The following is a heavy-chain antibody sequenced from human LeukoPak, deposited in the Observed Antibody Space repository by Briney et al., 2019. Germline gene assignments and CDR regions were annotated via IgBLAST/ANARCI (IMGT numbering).Heavy chain of an antibody. Sequence: HGESLKISCKGSGYKFINYWIGWARQMPGKGLEWMGFIYPGDSDTKYSPSFQGQVTISVDKSISTAYLQWSSLKASDTAMYYCAGEVCSGGSCYPGGYWGQGTLVTVSS. CDR3: AGEVCSGGSCYPGGY. CDR2: IYPGDSDT. V-gene: IGHV5-51*01. D-gene: IGHD2-15*01. CDR1: GYKFINYW. J-gene: IGHJ4*02.